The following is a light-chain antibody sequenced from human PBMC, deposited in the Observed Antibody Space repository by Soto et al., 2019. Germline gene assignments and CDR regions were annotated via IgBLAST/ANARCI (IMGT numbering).Light chain of an antibody. V-gene: IGLV2-23*02. CDR2: EVN. CDR1: NSDVGGYDR. CDR3: CSSVGGPIWV. J-gene: IGLJ3*02. Sequence: QSALTQPASVSGSPGQSITISCTGTNSDVGGYDRVSWYQQYPGKAPTLMIYEVNKRPSGVSNRFSGSKSGNTASLTISGLQAEDEADYYCCSSVGGPIWVFGGGTKVTVL.